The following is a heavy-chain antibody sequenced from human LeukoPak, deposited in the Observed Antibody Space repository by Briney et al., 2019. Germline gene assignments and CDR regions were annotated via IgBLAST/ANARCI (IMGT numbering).Heavy chain of an antibody. CDR1: GFTFSSYW. V-gene: IGHV3-7*01. CDR2: IKQDGSEK. Sequence: GGSLRLSCAASGFTFSSYWMSWVRQAPGKGLEWVANIKQDGSEKYYVDSVKGRFTISRDNAKNSLYLQMNSLRAEDTAVYYCARGGSIYGFEAFDIWGQGTLVTVSS. CDR3: ARGGSIYGFEAFDI. J-gene: IGHJ3*02. D-gene: IGHD5-18*01.